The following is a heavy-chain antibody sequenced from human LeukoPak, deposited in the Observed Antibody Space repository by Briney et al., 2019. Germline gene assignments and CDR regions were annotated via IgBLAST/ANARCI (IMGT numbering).Heavy chain of an antibody. CDR1: GGSISSGGYY. D-gene: IGHD3-10*01. V-gene: IGHV4-39*07. CDR2: IYYSGRT. CDR3: ARKWFGELLGWFDP. Sequence: SETLSLTCTVSGGSISSGGYYWAWIRQPPGKGLEWIGSIYYSGRTYYNPSLESRVTISVDTSKNQFSLKLSSVTAADTAIYYCARKWFGELLGWFDPWGQGTLVTVSS. J-gene: IGHJ5*02.